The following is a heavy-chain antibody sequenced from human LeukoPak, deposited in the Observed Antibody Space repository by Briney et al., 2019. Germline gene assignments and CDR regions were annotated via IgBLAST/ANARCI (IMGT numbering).Heavy chain of an antibody. D-gene: IGHD3-22*01. V-gene: IGHV1-8*01. J-gene: IGHJ4*02. CDR1: GYTFTSYD. CDR3: AKSALEYYYDSSGYDY. CDR2: MNPNSGNT. Sequence: GASVKVSCKASGYTFTSYDINWVRQATGQGLEWMGWMNPNSGNTGYAQKFQGRVTMTRNTSISTAYMELSSLRSEDTAVYYCAKSALEYYYDSSGYDYWGQGTLVTVSS.